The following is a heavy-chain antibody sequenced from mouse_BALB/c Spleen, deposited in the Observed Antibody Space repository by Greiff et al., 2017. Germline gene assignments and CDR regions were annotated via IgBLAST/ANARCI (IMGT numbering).Heavy chain of an antibody. CDR3: ASERLRQGFAY. CDR1: GFTFSSFG. V-gene: IGHV5-17*02. Sequence: DVKLVESGGGLVQPGGSRKLSCAASGFTFSSFGMHWVRQAPEKGLEWVAYISSGSSTIYYADTVKGRFTISRDNPKNTLFLQMTSLRSEDTAMYYCASERLRQGFAYWGQGTLVTVSA. D-gene: IGHD2-4*01. J-gene: IGHJ3*01. CDR2: ISSGSSTI.